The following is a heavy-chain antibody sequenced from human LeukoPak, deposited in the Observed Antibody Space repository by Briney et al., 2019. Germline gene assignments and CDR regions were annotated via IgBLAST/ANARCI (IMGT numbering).Heavy chain of an antibody. V-gene: IGHV3-74*01. CDR2: INTDDSST. D-gene: IGHD3-22*01. CDR1: GFTFSSYW. J-gene: IGHJ6*02. CDR3: AGGYYSSYYYGMDV. Sequence: GGSLRLSCAASGFTFSSYWMHWVRQAPGKGLVWVSHINTDDSSTTYADSVKGRFTISRDNSKNMLYLQMNSLRAEDTAVYFCAGGYYSSYYYGMDVWGQGTTVTVSS.